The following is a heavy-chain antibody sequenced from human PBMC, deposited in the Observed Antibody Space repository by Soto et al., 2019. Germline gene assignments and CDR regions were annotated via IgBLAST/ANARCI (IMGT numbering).Heavy chain of an antibody. V-gene: IGHV4-4*07. Sequence: QVQLQESGPGLEKPSETLSLTCTVSGGSISGYFWSWIRQPAGKGLEWIGRIYSSGGTNYNPSPKTRVTMSVDTSNNQFSLKLSSVTAADTAVYYCARESYYFDSDGYYYFFDYWGQGTLVTVSS. J-gene: IGHJ4*02. D-gene: IGHD3-22*01. CDR1: GGSISGYF. CDR2: IYSSGGT. CDR3: ARESYYFDSDGYYYFFDY.